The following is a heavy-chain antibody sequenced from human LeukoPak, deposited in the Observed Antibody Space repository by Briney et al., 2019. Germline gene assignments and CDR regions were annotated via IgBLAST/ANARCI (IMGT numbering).Heavy chain of an antibody. Sequence: SQTLSLTFTVSGGSISSGGYYWSWIRQHPGKGLEWIGYIYYSGSTYYNPSLKSRVTISVDTSKNQFSLKLSSVTAADTAVYYCARWGTYGDHYFDYWGQGTLVTVSS. CDR3: ARWGTYGDHYFDY. V-gene: IGHV4-31*03. D-gene: IGHD4-17*01. J-gene: IGHJ4*02. CDR2: IYYSGST. CDR1: GGSISSGGYY.